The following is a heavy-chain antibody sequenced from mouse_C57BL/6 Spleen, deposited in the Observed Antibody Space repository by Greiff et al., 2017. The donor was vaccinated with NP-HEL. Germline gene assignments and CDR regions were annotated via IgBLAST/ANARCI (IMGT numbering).Heavy chain of an antibody. CDR2: ISYDGSN. J-gene: IGHJ2*01. CDR3: ARALGHGERYYFDY. CDR1: GYSITSGYY. D-gene: IGHD4-1*01. V-gene: IGHV3-6*01. Sequence: EVKLMESGPGLVKPSQSLSLTCSVTGYSITSGYYWNWIRQFPGNKLEWMGYISYDGSNNYNPSLKNRISITRDTSKNQFFLKLNSVTTEDTATYYCARALGHGERYYFDYWGQGTTLTVSS.